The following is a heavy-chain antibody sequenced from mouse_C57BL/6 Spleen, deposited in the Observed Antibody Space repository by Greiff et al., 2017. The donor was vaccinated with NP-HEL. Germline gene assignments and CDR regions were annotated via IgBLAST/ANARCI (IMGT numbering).Heavy chain of an antibody. J-gene: IGHJ4*01. D-gene: IGHD4-1*01. Sequence: QVQLQQPGAELVRPGTSVKLSCKASGYTFTSYWMHWVKQRPGQGLEWVGVIDPSDSYTNYPQKFKGKATLTVDTSSSTAYMQRSSLTSEDSAVYDCAGANWDGDYAMDYWGQGTSVTVSS. CDR2: IDPSDSYT. V-gene: IGHV1-59*01. CDR1: GYTFTSYW. CDR3: AGANWDGDYAMDY.